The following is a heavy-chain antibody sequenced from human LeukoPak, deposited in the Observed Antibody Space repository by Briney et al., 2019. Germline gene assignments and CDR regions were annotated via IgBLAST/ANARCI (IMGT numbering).Heavy chain of an antibody. CDR2: IHPGDSKT. CDR3: ASLNYGSQIRGDGLDI. J-gene: IGHJ3*02. Sequence: GESLKISCKGSGYIFTIYWIAWVRQMPGRGLEWMGVIHPGDSKTVYSPSFQCQVTIPADKSITTAYLQCSSLRASDADMYYCASLNYGSQIRGDGLDIWGQGTMVTVSS. D-gene: IGHD3-10*01. CDR1: GYIFTIYW. V-gene: IGHV5-51*01.